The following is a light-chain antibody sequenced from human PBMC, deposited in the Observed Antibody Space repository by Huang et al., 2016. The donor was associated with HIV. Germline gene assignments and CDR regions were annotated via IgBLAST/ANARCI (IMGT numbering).Light chain of an antibody. CDR3: HQYYDTPQT. CDR1: QSVLKTSNNKNC. V-gene: IGKV4-1*01. CDR2: WAS. Sequence: DIVVTQSPDSLALSLGGRAAINCTASQSVLKTSNNKNCLSWYQLKPGQPPKLLIYWASTRESGVPDRFSGSGSGTHFTLTIASLQAEDVAVYYRHQYYDTPQTFGQGTKVEVK. J-gene: IGKJ1*01.